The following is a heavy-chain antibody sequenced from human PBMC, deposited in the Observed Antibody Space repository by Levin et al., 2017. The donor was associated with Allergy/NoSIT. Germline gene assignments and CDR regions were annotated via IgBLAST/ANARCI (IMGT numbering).Heavy chain of an antibody. J-gene: IGHJ3*02. CDR1: GYTFTFYG. CDR3: AREMVETAADTFDI. V-gene: IGHV1-18*01. D-gene: IGHD2-8*01. CDR2: ISPYNGDT. Sequence: GESLKISCKASGYTFTFYGISWVRQAPGQGLEWMGWISPYNGDTNYAQKLQGRVTMTTDTSTSTAYMELRSLGSDDTAVYYCAREMVETAADTFDIWGQGTMVTVSS.